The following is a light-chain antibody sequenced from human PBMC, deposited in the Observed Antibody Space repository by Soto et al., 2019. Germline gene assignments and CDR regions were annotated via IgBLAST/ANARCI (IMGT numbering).Light chain of an antibody. V-gene: IGKV3-20*01. Sequence: EIVLTQSPVTLSLSPGERATLSCRASQRITSNFLAWFQQKAGLAPRLLIYGASTRASGVPDRFSGGGSGTDFALTISRLEPVDCAVYYCQQYGRSPFTFGQGTKLQIQ. CDR1: QRITSNF. CDR3: QQYGRSPFT. J-gene: IGKJ2*01. CDR2: GAS.